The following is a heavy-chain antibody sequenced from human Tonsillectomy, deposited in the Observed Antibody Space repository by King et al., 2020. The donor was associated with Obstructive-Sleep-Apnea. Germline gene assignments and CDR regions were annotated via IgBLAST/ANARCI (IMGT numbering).Heavy chain of an antibody. V-gene: IGHV1-69*01. D-gene: IGHD3-9*01. Sequence: QLVQSGAEVKKPGSSVKGSCKASGGTVSSYTISWVRQAPGQGLEWMGGIIPISGTAHYAQKYQGRVTITADASTKTVFMELNSLRSEDTAVYYWARDLTGMDVWGQGTTVAVSS. CDR1: GGTVSSYT. CDR2: IIPISGTA. CDR3: ARDLTGMDV. J-gene: IGHJ6*02.